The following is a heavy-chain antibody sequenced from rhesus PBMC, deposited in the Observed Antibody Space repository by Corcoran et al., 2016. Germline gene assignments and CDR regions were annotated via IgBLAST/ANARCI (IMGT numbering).Heavy chain of an antibody. CDR2: INGNSGST. D-gene: IGHD2-21*01. V-gene: IGHV4-80*01. Sequence: QVQLQESGPGLVKPSETLSLTCTVSGASVSSNWWSWIRQPPGKGLDWVGQINGNSGSTNYNPSLKSRVTISKDASKNQFSLKLSSVTAADTAVYYCARICTGSGCYGNYWGQGVLVTVSS. CDR3: ARICTGSGCYGNY. J-gene: IGHJ4*01. CDR1: GASVSSNW.